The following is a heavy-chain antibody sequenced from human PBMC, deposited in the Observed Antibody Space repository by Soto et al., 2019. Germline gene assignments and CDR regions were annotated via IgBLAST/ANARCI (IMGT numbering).Heavy chain of an antibody. J-gene: IGHJ6*03. CDR3: AKDARGTTYYYYYMDV. V-gene: IGHV3-23*01. Sequence: GGSMRLSCAAAGLNIISYGMSWVSKNTGKGLEWVSAISGSGGNTYYADSVKGRFTISRDNSKNTLYLQMNNLRAEDTAIYYCAKDARGTTYYYYYMDVWGKGTTVTVSS. CDR2: ISGSGGNT. D-gene: IGHD3-16*01. CDR1: GLNIISYG.